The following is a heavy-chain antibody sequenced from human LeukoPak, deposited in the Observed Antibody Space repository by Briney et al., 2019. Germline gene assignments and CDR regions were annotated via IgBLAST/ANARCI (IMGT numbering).Heavy chain of an antibody. D-gene: IGHD2-2*01. CDR2: ISGSGGST. CDR3: AKDNQPIVVVPAASFDY. CDR1: GFTFSSYA. Sequence: PGGSLRLSCAASGFTFSSYAMSWVRQAPGKGLEWVSAISGSGGSTYYADSVKGRFTISRDNSKNTLYLQMNSLRAEDTAVYYCAKDNQPIVVVPAASFDYWGQGTLVTVSS. V-gene: IGHV3-23*01. J-gene: IGHJ4*02.